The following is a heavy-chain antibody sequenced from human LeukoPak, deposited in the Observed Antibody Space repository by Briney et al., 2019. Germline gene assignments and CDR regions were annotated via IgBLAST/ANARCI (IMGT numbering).Heavy chain of an antibody. CDR1: GYTFTAYY. CDR3: ARGLPRITMVRGANGREPWFDP. CDR2: MNPNSGNT. D-gene: IGHD3-10*01. V-gene: IGHV1-8*03. J-gene: IGHJ5*02. Sequence: ASVKVSCKASGYTFTAYYMHWVRQAPGQGLEWMGWMNPNSGNTGYAQKFQGRVTITRNTSISTAYMELSSLRSEDTAVYYCARGLPRITMVRGANGREPWFDPWGQGTLVTVSS.